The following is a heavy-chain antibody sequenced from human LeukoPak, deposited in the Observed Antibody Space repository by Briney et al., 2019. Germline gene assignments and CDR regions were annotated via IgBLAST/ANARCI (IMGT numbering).Heavy chain of an antibody. CDR2: IYYSGST. CDR1: GGSISSYY. D-gene: IGHD1-26*01. J-gene: IGHJ3*02. CDR3: ARRLGGSYDDAFDI. Sequence: SETLSLTCTVSGGSISSYYWSWIRQPPGKGLEWIGYIYYSGSTNYNPSLKSRVTISVDTSKNQFSLKLSSVTAADTAVYYCARRLGGSYDDAFDIWGQGTMVTVSS. V-gene: IGHV4-59*01.